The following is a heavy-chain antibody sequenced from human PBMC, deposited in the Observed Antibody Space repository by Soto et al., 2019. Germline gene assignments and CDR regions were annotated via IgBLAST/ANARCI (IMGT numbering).Heavy chain of an antibody. CDR2: ISYDGSNK. V-gene: IGHV3-30-3*01. J-gene: IGHJ2*01. Sequence: GGSLRLSCAASGFTFSSYAMHWVRQAPGKGLEWVAVISYDGSNKYYADSVKGRFTISRDNSKNTLYLQMNSLRAEDTAVYYCARDSLGSKRRYFDLWGRGTLVTAPQ. CDR3: ARDSLGSKRRYFDL. D-gene: IGHD3-16*01. CDR1: GFTFSSYA.